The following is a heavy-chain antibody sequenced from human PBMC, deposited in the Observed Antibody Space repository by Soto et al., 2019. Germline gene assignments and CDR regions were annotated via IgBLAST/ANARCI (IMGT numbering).Heavy chain of an antibody. V-gene: IGHV3-23*01. J-gene: IGHJ4*02. Sequence: GGSLRLSCAASGFTFSSYAMSWVRQAPGKGLEWVSAISGSGGSTYYADSVKGRFTISRDNSKNTLYLQMDSLRAEDTAVYYCAKRPKSVESTTIDWGQGTLVTVSS. D-gene: IGHD3-3*01. CDR2: ISGSGGST. CDR3: AKRPKSVESTTID. CDR1: GFTFSSYA.